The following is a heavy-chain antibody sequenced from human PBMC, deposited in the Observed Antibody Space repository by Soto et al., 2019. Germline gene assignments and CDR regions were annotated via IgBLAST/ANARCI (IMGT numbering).Heavy chain of an antibody. CDR2: ISYDGSNK. D-gene: IGHD6-13*01. J-gene: IGHJ6*02. CDR3: AKKWSSWSRAPYYGMDV. V-gene: IGHV3-30*18. CDR1: GFTFSSYG. Sequence: QVQLVESGGGVVQPGRSLRLSCAASGFTFSSYGMHWVRQAPGKGLEWVAVISYDGSNKYYADSVKGRFTISRDNSKNTLYLQMNSLRAEDTAVYYCAKKWSSWSRAPYYGMDVWGQGTTVTVSS.